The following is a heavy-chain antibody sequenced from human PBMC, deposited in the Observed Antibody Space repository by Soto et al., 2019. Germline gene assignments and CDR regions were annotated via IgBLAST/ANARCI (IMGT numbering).Heavy chain of an antibody. CDR3: ARLGELSFDAFDI. D-gene: IGHD3-16*02. V-gene: IGHV4-59*01. Sequence: SETLCLTCAVSGGSISSYYWSWIRQPPGKGLEWIGYIYYSGSTNYNPSLKSRVTISVDTSKNQFSLKLSSVTAADTAVYYCARLGELSFDAFDIWGQGTMVTASS. CDR2: IYYSGST. J-gene: IGHJ3*02. CDR1: GGSISSYY.